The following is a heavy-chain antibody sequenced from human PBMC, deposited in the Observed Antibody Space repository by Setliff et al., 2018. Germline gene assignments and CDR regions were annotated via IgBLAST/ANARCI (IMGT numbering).Heavy chain of an antibody. V-gene: IGHV3-23*01. Sequence: GGSLRLSCAASGFAFRTYAMSWVRQAPGKGLEWVSDIGGGDGTTYYADSVKGRFTISRDNSKNTLYLRMNSLRAEDTAVYYCAKLPSGYPYNWFDPWGQGTLVTVSS. CDR2: IGGGDGTT. CDR1: GFAFRTYA. D-gene: IGHD3-22*01. J-gene: IGHJ5*02. CDR3: AKLPSGYPYNWFDP.